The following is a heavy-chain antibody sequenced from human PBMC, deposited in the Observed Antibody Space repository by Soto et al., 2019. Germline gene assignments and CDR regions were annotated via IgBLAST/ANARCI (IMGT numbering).Heavy chain of an antibody. V-gene: IGHV4-59*08. CDR2: IYYSGST. J-gene: IGHJ4*02. CDR3: ASRKNTGGFDY. CDR1: GGSISRYY. Sequence: SETLSLTCTVSGGSISRYYWSWIRQPPGKGLEWIGYIYYSGSTNYNPSLKSRVTISVDTSKNQFSLKLSSVTAADTAVYYCASRKNTGGFDYWGQGTLVTVSS. D-gene: IGHD5-18*01.